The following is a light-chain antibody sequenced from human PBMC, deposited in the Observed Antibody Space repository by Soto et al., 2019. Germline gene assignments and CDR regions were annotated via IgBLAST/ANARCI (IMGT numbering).Light chain of an antibody. Sequence: EIVLTQSPGTLSLSPGERATLSCRASESVASSYFAWYQQKPGQAPRLLIYGASSRATGIPDRFSGSGSGTEFTLTISSLEPEDFAVYYCQHYGSSPRTFGQGTKVDIK. J-gene: IGKJ1*01. CDR1: ESVASSY. V-gene: IGKV3-20*01. CDR2: GAS. CDR3: QHYGSSPRT.